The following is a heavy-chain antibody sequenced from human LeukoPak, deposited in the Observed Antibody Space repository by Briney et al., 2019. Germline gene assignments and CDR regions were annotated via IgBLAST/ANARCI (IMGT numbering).Heavy chain of an antibody. CDR2: ISSGSSYI. J-gene: IGHJ4*02. V-gene: IGHV3-21*01. Sequence: GGSLRLSCAASGFTFSNYYMNWVRQAPGKGLEWVSSISSGSSYIYYADSVKGRFTISRDNAKNSLYLQMNSLSAEDTAVYYCATEVRGYNSALDYWGQGTLVTVSS. D-gene: IGHD6-19*01. CDR3: ATEVRGYNSALDY. CDR1: GFTFSNYY.